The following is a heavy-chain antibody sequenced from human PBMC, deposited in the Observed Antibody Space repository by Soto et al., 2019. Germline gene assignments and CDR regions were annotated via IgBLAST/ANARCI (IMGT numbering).Heavy chain of an antibody. V-gene: IGHV4-59*01. CDR2: IYYSGST. D-gene: IGHD3-10*01. Sequence: SETLSLTCTVSGGSISSYYWSWIRQPPGKGLEWIGYIYYSGSTNYNPSLKSRITISVDTSKNQFSLKMSSVTAADTAVYYCARGDTMVRGVIMGKTPGGLGWFDPWGQGTLVTVSS. J-gene: IGHJ5*02. CDR3: ARGDTMVRGVIMGKTPGGLGWFDP. CDR1: GGSISSYY.